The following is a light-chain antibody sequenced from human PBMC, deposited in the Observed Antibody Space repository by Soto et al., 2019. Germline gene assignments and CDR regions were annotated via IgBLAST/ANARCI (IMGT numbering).Light chain of an antibody. J-gene: IGLJ2*01. Sequence: QSALTQPASVSGSPGQSITLSCTRTSSGVGNYNLVSWYQHRPGKAPKLIIYEGSQRPSGVSDRFSGSKSGNTASLTISGLRAEDEADYYCSSYAGAVVFGRGTKVTVL. CDR1: SSGVGNYNL. V-gene: IGLV2-23*01. CDR3: SSYAGAVV. CDR2: EGS.